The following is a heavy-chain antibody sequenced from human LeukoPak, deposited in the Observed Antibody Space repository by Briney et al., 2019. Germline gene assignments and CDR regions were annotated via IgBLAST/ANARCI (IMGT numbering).Heavy chain of an antibody. CDR1: GFSFRTYW. CDR2: ISDDGSFT. D-gene: IGHD2/OR15-2a*01. J-gene: IGHJ4*02. CDR3: ATFGISWLSSY. Sequence: PGRSLRLSCVASGFSFRTYWMHWVRQVPGKGLMWVSRISDDGSFTTAADSVRGRFTISRDNAKNTLYLQMDNLRVEDTAVYYCATFGISWLSSYWGQGILVTVSS. V-gene: IGHV3-74*01.